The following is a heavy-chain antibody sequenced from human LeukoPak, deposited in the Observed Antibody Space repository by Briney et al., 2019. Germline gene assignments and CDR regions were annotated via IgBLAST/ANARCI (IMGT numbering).Heavy chain of an antibody. V-gene: IGHV3-7*03. D-gene: IGHD3-3*01. CDR2: IKQDGSEK. CDR1: GFTFSNYW. CDR3: ARAGATIFGVVIHYYYYGMDV. J-gene: IGHJ6*02. Sequence: TGGSLRLSCAASGFTFSNYWMSWVRQAPGKGLEWVANIKQDGSEKYYVDSVKGRFTISRDNAKNSLYLQMNSLRAEDTAVYYCARAGATIFGVVIHYYYYGMDVWGQGTTVTVSS.